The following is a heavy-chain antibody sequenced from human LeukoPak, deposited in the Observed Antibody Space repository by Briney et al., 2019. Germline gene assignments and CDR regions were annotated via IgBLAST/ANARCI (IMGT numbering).Heavy chain of an antibody. D-gene: IGHD3-3*01. CDR2: IYTSGST. Sequence: SETLSLTCTVSGGSICSYYWSWIRQPAGKGLEWIGRIYTSGSTNYNPSLKSRVTMSVDTSKNQFSLKLSSVTAADTAVYYCAREGYYDFWSGLPYYYYYMDVWGKGTTVTVSS. CDR1: GGSICSYY. CDR3: AREGYYDFWSGLPYYYYYMDV. J-gene: IGHJ6*03. V-gene: IGHV4-4*07.